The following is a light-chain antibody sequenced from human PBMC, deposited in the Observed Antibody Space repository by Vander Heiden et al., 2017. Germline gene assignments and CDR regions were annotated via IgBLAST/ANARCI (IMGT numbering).Light chain of an antibody. V-gene: IGKV3-20*01. CDR3: QQYGSSPRT. CDR1: QSVTSSY. CDR2: GAS. J-gene: IGKJ1*01. Sequence: SVLTQSPGPLSLAPGERATLSCRASQSVTSSYLAWYQQTPGQAPRLLIYGASSRATGIPDRFSGSGSGTGFTLPISRLEPEDFAVYYGQQYGSSPRTFGQGTKVEIK.